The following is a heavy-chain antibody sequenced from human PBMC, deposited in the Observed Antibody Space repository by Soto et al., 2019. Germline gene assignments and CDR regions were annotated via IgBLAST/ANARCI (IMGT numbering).Heavy chain of an antibody. V-gene: IGHV3-74*01. CDR1: GFIYSNYW. CDR3: ARGARGFDYFDY. J-gene: IGHJ4*02. D-gene: IGHD3-10*01. CDR2: INGDGSST. Sequence: EVQLVESGGGLVQPGGSLRLSCAASGFIYSNYWMHWVRQVPGKGLVWVSRINGDGSSTNYADSVKGRFTISRDNAKNTVYLHMNTLRAEDTAVYYCARGARGFDYFDYWGQGILVTVSS.